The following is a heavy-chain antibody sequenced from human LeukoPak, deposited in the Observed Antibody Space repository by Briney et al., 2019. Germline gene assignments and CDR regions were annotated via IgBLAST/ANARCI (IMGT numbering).Heavy chain of an antibody. CDR2: IYTSGST. Sequence: SETLSLTCTDSGASISSYYWSWIRQPPGKGLEWIGRIYTSGSTNYNPSLKSRVTMSVDTSKNQFSLKLSSVTAADTAVYYCAREIAVAGIRYYYYYMDVWGKGTTVTISS. J-gene: IGHJ6*03. CDR1: GASISSYY. CDR3: AREIAVAGIRYYYYYMDV. D-gene: IGHD6-19*01. V-gene: IGHV4-4*07.